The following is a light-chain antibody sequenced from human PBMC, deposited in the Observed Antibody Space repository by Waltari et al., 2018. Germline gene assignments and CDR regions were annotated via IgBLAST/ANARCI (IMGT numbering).Light chain of an antibody. J-gene: IGKJ4*01. CDR3: HQSYSAPVT. Sequence: DIEMAQSPSSLSASVGDRVTITCRVSQNINGYLNWYQQISGRAPKLRIYAASVLQRGVPSRFSGSGSGTHFTLTINSLQPEDLGNYFCHQSYSAPVTFGGGTKVEIK. CDR2: AAS. CDR1: QNINGY. V-gene: IGKV1-39*01.